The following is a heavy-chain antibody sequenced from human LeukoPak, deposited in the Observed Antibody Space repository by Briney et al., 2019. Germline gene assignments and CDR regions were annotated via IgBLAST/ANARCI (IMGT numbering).Heavy chain of an antibody. CDR3: ARDGELLPDPNWFDP. CDR1: GGSISSYY. V-gene: IGHV4-4*07. J-gene: IGHJ5*02. D-gene: IGHD1-26*01. CDR2: IYTSGST. Sequence: SETLSLTCTVSGGSISSYYWSWIRQPAGKGLEWIGRIYTSGSTNYNPSLKSRVTMSVDTSKNQFSLKLSSATAADTAVYYCARDGELLPDPNWFDPWGQGTLVTVSS.